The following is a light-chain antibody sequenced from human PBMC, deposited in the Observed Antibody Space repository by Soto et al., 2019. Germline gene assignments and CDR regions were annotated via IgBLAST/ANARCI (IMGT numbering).Light chain of an antibody. CDR2: GAS. Sequence: EIVLTHSPCTLSLSPVERATVACRASQSVSSSYLAWYQQKPGQAPRLLIYGASSRATGFPDRFSGSGSGTDFTFTISRLEPEDFAVYYCQQYGSSPLTFGGGTKVDIK. V-gene: IGKV3-20*01. J-gene: IGKJ4*01. CDR1: QSVSSSY. CDR3: QQYGSSPLT.